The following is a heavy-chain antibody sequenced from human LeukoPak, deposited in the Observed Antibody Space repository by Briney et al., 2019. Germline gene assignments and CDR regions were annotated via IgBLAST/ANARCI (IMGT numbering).Heavy chain of an antibody. CDR2: IYHSGST. CDR1: GYSISSGYY. J-gene: IGHJ3*02. CDR3: ASPANAFDI. Sequence: SETLSLTCAVSGYSISSGYYWGWIRQPPGKGLEWIGSIYHSGSTYYNPSLKSRVTISVDTSKNQFSLKLSSATAADTAVYYCASPANAFDIWGQGTMVTVSS. V-gene: IGHV4-38-2*01.